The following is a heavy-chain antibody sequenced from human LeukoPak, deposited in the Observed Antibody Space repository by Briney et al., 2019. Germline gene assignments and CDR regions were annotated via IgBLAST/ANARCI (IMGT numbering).Heavy chain of an antibody. D-gene: IGHD2-15*01. CDR2: ISGSGIRK. CDR3: ARGYCSGGSCDAFDI. J-gene: IGHJ3*02. Sequence: GGSLRPSCAASGFTFSSYAMSWVRQAPGKGLEWVSDISGSGIRKNDADSVKGRFTISRDNSKNTLYLQMNSLRAEDTAVYYCARGYCSGGSCDAFDIWGQGTMVTVSS. CDR1: GFTFSSYA. V-gene: IGHV3-23*01.